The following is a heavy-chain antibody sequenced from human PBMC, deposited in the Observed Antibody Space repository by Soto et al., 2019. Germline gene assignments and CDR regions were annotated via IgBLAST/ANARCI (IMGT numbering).Heavy chain of an antibody. CDR1: GYSFTSYW. CDR2: IDPSDSYT. CDR3: AIVYYDTNSYFHYGIDV. V-gene: IGHV5-10-1*01. D-gene: IGHD3-9*01. J-gene: IGHJ6*02. Sequence: PGESLKISCKGSGYSFTSYWISWVRQMPGKGLEWMGRIDPSDSYTNYSPSFQGHVTISADKSISTAYLQWSSLKASATAMYYCAIVYYDTNSYFHYGIDVWGPGTPVTGSS.